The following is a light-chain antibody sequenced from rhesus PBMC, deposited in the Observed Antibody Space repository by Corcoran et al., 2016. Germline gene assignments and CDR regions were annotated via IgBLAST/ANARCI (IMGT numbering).Light chain of an antibody. V-gene: IGKV1-22*01. CDR2: KAS. Sequence: DIQMTQSPSSLSASVGDTVTITCRASQSISSWLAWYQQKPGKAPKLLVYKASSLQSGGPSRFSGSGSGTDFTLTISSLQPEDCATNYYLQYSSGPLTFGGGTKVEIK. CDR3: LQYSSGPLT. J-gene: IGKJ4*01. CDR1: QSISSW.